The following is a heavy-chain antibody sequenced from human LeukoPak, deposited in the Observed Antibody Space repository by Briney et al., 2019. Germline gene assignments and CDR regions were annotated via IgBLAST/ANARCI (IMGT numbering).Heavy chain of an antibody. CDR3: AKEIAVAGTSFDY. CDR1: GFPFSSYW. V-gene: IGHV3-7*04. Sequence: GGSLRLSCGASGFPFSSYWVSWVRQAPGKGLEWVANIKQDGSEKYYVDSVKGRFTISRDNAKNSLYLQMNSLRAKDTAVYYCAKEIAVAGTSFDYWGQGTLVIVSS. J-gene: IGHJ4*02. D-gene: IGHD6-19*01. CDR2: IKQDGSEK.